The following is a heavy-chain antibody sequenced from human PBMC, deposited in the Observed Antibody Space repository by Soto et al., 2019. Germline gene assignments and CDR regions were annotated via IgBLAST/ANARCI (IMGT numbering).Heavy chain of an antibody. CDR3: ASYYDFWSGYYLDP. D-gene: IGHD3-3*01. Sequence: LSLTCTVSGGSISSSSYYWGWIRQPPGKGLEWIGSIYYSGSTYYNPSLKSRVTISVDTSKNRFSLKLSSVTAADTAVYYCASYYDFWSGYYLDPWGQGTLVTVSS. J-gene: IGHJ5*02. CDR1: GGSISSSSYY. V-gene: IGHV4-39*01. CDR2: IYYSGST.